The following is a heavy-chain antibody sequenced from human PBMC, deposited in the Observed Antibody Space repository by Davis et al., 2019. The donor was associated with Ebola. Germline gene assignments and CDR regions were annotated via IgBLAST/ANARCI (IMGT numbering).Heavy chain of an antibody. CDR1: GYIFITYT. Sequence: AASVKVSCKASGYIFITYTIHWVRQAPGQRLEWMGWLNAGNGNTKYSQKFQGRVTMTTDTSTSTAYMELRSLRSDDTAVYYCARGLLQQWLAPFDYWGQGTLVTVSS. J-gene: IGHJ4*02. V-gene: IGHV1-3*01. D-gene: IGHD6-19*01. CDR2: LNAGNGNT. CDR3: ARGLLQQWLAPFDY.